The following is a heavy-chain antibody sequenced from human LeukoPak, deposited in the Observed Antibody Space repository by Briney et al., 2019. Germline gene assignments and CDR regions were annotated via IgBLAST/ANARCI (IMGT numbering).Heavy chain of an antibody. Sequence: GGSLRLSCAASGFTFSSYSMNWVRQAPGKGLEWVSSISSSSYIYYADSVKGRFTISRDNAKNSLYLQMNSLRAEDTAVYYCARDDGCSGGSCYSNSWGQGTLVTVSS. D-gene: IGHD2-15*01. CDR1: GFTFSSYS. CDR3: ARDDGCSGGSCYSNS. V-gene: IGHV3-21*04. CDR2: ISSSSYI. J-gene: IGHJ4*02.